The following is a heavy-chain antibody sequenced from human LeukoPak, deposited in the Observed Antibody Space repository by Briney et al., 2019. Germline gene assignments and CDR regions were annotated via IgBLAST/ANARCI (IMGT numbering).Heavy chain of an antibody. J-gene: IGHJ4*02. CDR3: ARDYSGSLDY. V-gene: IGHV4-59*01. Sequence: SETLSLTCTVSGGSISSYYWSWIRQPPGKGLEWSGYIYYSGSTNYNPSPKSRVTISVDTSKNQFSLKLSSVTAADTAVYYCARDYSGSLDYWGQGTLVTVSS. CDR2: IYYSGST. D-gene: IGHD1-26*01. CDR1: GGSISSYY.